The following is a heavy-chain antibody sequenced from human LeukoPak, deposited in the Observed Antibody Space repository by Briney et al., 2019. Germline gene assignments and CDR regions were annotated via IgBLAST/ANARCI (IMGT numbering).Heavy chain of an antibody. J-gene: IGHJ5*02. V-gene: IGHV4-4*07. CDR1: GGSISSYY. D-gene: IGHD3-10*01. CDR3: ARHAAAGSGSYYNWFDP. CDR2: TYTSGST. Sequence: SETLSLTCTVSGGSISSYYWSWIRQPAGKGLEWIGRTYTSGSTNYNPSLKSRVTMSVDTSKNQFSLKLSSVTAADTAVYYCARHAAAGSGSYYNWFDPWGQGTLVTVSS.